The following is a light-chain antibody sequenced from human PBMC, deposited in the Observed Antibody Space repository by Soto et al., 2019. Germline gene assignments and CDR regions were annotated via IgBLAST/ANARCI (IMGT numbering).Light chain of an antibody. CDR2: DVT. J-gene: IGLJ2*01. V-gene: IGLV2-8*01. Sequence: QSALTQPPSASGSPGQSVTISCTGASSDVGGYTFVSWYQQHPGKAPKLVIYDVTKRPSGVPDRFSGSKSGNTASLTVSGLQADDEADYYCSSYAGSSVPVAFGGGTKLTVL. CDR1: SSDVGGYTF. CDR3: SSYAGSSVPVA.